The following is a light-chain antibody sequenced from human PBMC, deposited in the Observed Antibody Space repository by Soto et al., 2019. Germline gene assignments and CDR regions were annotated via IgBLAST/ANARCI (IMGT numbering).Light chain of an antibody. CDR1: NSNIGTYT. CDR2: TDY. V-gene: IGLV1-44*01. Sequence: QSVLTQPPSASGTPGQRVIISCSGSNSNIGTYTVNWYQQLPGTAPKLLIYTDYQRPSGVPDRFSGSRSGTSASLAISGLQTEDEADYYCASWDDRLSGGVFGGGTKLTV. CDR3: ASWDDRLSGGV. J-gene: IGLJ3*02.